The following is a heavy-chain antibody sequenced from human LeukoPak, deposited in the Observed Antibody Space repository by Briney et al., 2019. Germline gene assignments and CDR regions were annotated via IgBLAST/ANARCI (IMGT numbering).Heavy chain of an antibody. CDR1: GDSISRTRYY. J-gene: IGHJ5*02. D-gene: IGHD4-11*01. CDR3: ARGRTTATP. Sequence: SETLSLTCTVSGDSISRTRYYWGWIRQPPGKGLEWIGSIYYGGCTYYNPSLKSRVTISVDMSKNHLSLRLSSVTAADTAVYYCARGRTTATPWGQGTLVTVSS. CDR2: IYYGGCT. V-gene: IGHV4-39*07.